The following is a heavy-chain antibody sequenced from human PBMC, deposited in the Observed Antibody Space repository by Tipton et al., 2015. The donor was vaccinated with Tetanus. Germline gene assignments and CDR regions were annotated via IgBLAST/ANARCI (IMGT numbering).Heavy chain of an antibody. V-gene: IGHV1-2*02. Sequence: QSGAEVKKPGASVKVSCKASGYTFTGYYMHWVRQAPGQGLEWMGWINPNSGGTNYAQKFQGRVTMTRDTSISTAYMELSRLRSDDTAVYYCARARGYSGYDPHFDYWGQGTLVTVPS. J-gene: IGHJ4*02. CDR1: GYTFTGYY. D-gene: IGHD5-12*01. CDR2: INPNSGGT. CDR3: ARARGYSGYDPHFDY.